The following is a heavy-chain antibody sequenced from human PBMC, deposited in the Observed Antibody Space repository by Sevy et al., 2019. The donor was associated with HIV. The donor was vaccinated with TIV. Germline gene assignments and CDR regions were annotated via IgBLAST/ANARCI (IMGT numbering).Heavy chain of an antibody. Sequence: ASVKVSCKASGGTFSSYAISWVRQAPGQGLEWMGGIIPIFGTANYAQKFQGRVTITADESMSTAYMELSSLRSEDTAVYYCARSGSSSGQDLFDYWGQGTLVTVSS. CDR1: GGTFSSYA. J-gene: IGHJ4*02. CDR2: IIPIFGTA. CDR3: ARSGSSSGQDLFDY. D-gene: IGHD6-19*01. V-gene: IGHV1-69*13.